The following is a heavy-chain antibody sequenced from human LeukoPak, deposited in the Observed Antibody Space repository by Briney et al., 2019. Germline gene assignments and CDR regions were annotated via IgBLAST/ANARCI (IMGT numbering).Heavy chain of an antibody. Sequence: ASVKVSCKASGYTFTSYYMHWVRQAPGQGLEWMGWINPNSGGTNYAQKFQGRVTMTRDTSISTAYMELSRLRSDDTAVYYCARDGYSSSSTFDYWGQGTLVTVSS. CDR3: ARDGYSSSSTFDY. D-gene: IGHD6-6*01. J-gene: IGHJ4*02. CDR1: GYTFTSYY. V-gene: IGHV1-2*02. CDR2: INPNSGGT.